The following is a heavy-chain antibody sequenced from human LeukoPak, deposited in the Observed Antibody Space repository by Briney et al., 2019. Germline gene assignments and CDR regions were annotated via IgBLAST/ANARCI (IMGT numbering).Heavy chain of an antibody. CDR1: GFTFSSYG. CDR3: AKDFLRFGELLYPYFDY. CDR2: ISYDGSNK. V-gene: IGHV3-30*18. D-gene: IGHD3-10*01. Sequence: PGGSLRPSCAASGFTFSSYGMHWVRQAPGKGLEWVAVISYDGSNKYYADSVKGRFTISRDNSKNTLYLQMNSLRAEDTAVYYCAKDFLRFGELLYPYFDYWGQGTLVTVSS. J-gene: IGHJ4*02.